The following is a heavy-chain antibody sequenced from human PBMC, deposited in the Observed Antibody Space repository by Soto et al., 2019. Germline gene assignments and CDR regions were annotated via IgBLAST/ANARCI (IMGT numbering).Heavy chain of an antibody. CDR2: ITSHSVYS. D-gene: IGHD3-22*01. CDR1: GFTFGVHS. J-gene: IGHJ4*02. CDR3: ARGVSYDERGHYLRLVFDY. Sequence: PGGSLRLSCAASGFTFGVHSMNWVRQVPGRGLEWVASITSHSVYSWYADSVRGRFTISRYNAKNSVYLQLSGLRDDDTAVYYCARGVSYDERGHYLRLVFDYWGQGALVTVSS. V-gene: IGHV3-21*01.